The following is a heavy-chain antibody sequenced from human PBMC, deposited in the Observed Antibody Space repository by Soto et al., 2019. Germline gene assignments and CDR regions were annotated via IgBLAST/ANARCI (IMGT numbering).Heavy chain of an antibody. CDR1: GFTFSSYG. Sequence: GGSLRLSCAASGFTFSSYGMHWVRQAPGKRLEWVAVISYDGSNKYYADSVKGRFTISRDNSKNTLYLQMNSLRAEETAVYYCAKARRGQRPTPYYFDYWGQGTLVTVSS. V-gene: IGHV3-30*18. J-gene: IGHJ4*02. D-gene: IGHD2-2*01. CDR3: AKARRGQRPTPYYFDY. CDR2: ISYDGSNK.